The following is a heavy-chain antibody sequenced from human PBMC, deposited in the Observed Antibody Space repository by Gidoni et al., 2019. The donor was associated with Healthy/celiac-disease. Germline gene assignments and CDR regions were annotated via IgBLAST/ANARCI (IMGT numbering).Heavy chain of an antibody. CDR1: GFTFSSYA. J-gene: IGHJ4*02. V-gene: IGHV3-30-3*01. CDR3: ARDRYDFWSGYYTQGERSFDY. CDR2: ISYDGSNK. D-gene: IGHD3-3*01. Sequence: CPASGFTFSSYAMHWVRQAPGKGLEWVAVISYDGSNKYYADSVKGRFTISRDNSKNTLYLQMNSLRAEDTAVYYCARDRYDFWSGYYTQGERSFDYWGQGTLVTVSS.